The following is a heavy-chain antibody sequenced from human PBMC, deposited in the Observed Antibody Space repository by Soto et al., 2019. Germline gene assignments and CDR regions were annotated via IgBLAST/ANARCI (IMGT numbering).Heavy chain of an antibody. D-gene: IGHD6-13*01. CDR2: IYHMGST. CDR1: CDSISSHNC. Sequence: SETLSLTCNLNCDSISSHNCWSWVRQPPGKGLEWIGEIYHMGSTNYNPSLKSRVIISVDKSKNQFFLKLTSVTAADTAVYFCARGERQQQRDYWGQGTLVT. J-gene: IGHJ4*02. CDR3: ARGERQQQRDY. V-gene: IGHV4-4*02.